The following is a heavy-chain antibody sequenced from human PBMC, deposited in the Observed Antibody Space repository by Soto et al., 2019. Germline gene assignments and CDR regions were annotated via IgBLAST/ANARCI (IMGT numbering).Heavy chain of an antibody. V-gene: IGHV1-18*04. Sequence: QVQLVQSGPDLKRPGASMKVSCKASGYTFTSYGISWVRQAPGQGLEWMAWISPLKGRTQYSQKPQGRVTLSTDTSSATAVIEITTLRVDDTAFYCWALDYGDRPEYFQHWGQGTLGTVS. CDR1: GYTFTSYG. D-gene: IGHD4-17*01. CDR3: ALDYGDRPEYFQH. J-gene: IGHJ1*01. CDR2: ISPLKGRT.